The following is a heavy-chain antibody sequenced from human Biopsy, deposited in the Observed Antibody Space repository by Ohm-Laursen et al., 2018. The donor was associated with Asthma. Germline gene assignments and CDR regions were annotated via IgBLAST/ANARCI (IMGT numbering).Heavy chain of an antibody. J-gene: IGHJ3*02. V-gene: IGHV3-30*01. CDR2: ISKDASTQ. CDR1: GFSFSNFA. D-gene: IGHD1-1*01. CDR3: VRDGTDDAFDI. Sequence: SLRLSCTASGFSFSNFAIHWVRQAPGKGLEWVGVISKDASTQDYADSAKGRFTMARDNSKNTLDLQINSLREEDTAVYYCVRDGTDDAFDIWGQGTVVSVSS.